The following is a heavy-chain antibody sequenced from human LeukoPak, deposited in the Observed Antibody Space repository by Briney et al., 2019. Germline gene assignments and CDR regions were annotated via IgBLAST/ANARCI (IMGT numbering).Heavy chain of an antibody. CDR2: ISYDGSNK. Sequence: PGRSLRLSCAASGFTFSSYAMHWVRQAPGKGLEWVAVISYDGSNKYYADSVKGRFTISRDNSKNTLYLQMNSLRAEDTAVYYCEAPDWGSWGSDYWGQGTLVTVSS. V-gene: IGHV3-30-3*01. D-gene: IGHD7-27*01. J-gene: IGHJ4*02. CDR3: EAPDWGSWGSDY. CDR1: GFTFSSYA.